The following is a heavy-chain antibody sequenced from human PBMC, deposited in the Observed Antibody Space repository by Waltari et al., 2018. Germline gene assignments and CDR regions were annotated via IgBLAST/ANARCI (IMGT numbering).Heavy chain of an antibody. CDR3: TRGSGWYHY. CDR2: MKQDGSET. V-gene: IGHV3-7*04. Sequence: EVQLVESGGSVVQPGGSLRSSCAAFGFTVSRFSMSWVGQVPGKGLEWVATMKQDGSETNYVDSVKGRFTISRDDANNSLYLQMNSLRAEDTALYYCTRGSGWYHYWGQGTLVTVSS. J-gene: IGHJ4*02. D-gene: IGHD6-19*01. CDR1: GFTVSRFS.